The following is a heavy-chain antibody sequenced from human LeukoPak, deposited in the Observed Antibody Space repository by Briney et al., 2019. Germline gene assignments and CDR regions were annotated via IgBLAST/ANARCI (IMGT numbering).Heavy chain of an antibody. CDR1: GGTFSSYT. CDR3: AFDYYDSSGYSDY. CDR2: IIPILGIA. J-gene: IGHJ4*02. Sequence: SVKVSCKASGGTFSSYTISWVRQAPGQGLEWMGRIIPILGIANYAQKFQGRVTITADKSTSTAYMELSSLRSEDTAVYHCAFDYYDSSGYSDYWGQGTLVTVSS. V-gene: IGHV1-69*02. D-gene: IGHD3-22*01.